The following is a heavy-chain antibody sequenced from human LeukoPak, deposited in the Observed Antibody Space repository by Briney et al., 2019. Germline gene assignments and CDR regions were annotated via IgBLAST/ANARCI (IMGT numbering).Heavy chain of an antibody. V-gene: IGHV3-23*01. CDR2: ITGSGGST. CDR3: AKDRGRYYDSSGYFERFQASEIDY. CDR1: GFTFSTYV. J-gene: IGHJ4*02. D-gene: IGHD3-22*01. Sequence: GGSLRLSCAASGFTFSTYVVNWVRQAPGKGLEWVSTITGSGGSTYYADSVKGRFTISRDNSKNTLYLQMSSLRVEDTAVYYCAKDRGRYYDSSGYFERFQASEIDYWGQGTLVTVSS.